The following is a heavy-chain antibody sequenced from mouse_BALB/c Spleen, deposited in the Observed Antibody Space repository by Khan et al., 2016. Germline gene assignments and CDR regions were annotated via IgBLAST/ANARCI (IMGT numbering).Heavy chain of an antibody. J-gene: IGHJ2*01. CDR1: GFNIKDYY. D-gene: IGHD2-2*01. CDR2: IDPENAYT. CDR3: NAEGYDWCFDY. Sequence: VQLQQSGAELVRSGASVRLSCTASGFNIKDYYMHWVKQRPEQGLEWIGWIDPENAYTEYAPKFQGKATLTADSSSNTAYLQLSSLTSEDTAVYYCNAEGYDWCFDYWGQGTTLTVSS. V-gene: IGHV14-4*02.